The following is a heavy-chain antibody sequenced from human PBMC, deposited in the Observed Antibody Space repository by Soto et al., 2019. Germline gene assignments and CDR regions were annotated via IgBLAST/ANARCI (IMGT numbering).Heavy chain of an antibody. D-gene: IGHD6-13*01. J-gene: IGHJ5*02. Sequence: ASVKVSCKASGYTFTGYYMHWVRQAPGQRLEWMGWINAANGDTKYSPKFQGRVTITRDTSASTAYMELSSLRSEDTAVYYCVRRHVSATGIDWFDLWGQGTLVTV. CDR1: GYTFTGYY. CDR2: INAANGDT. CDR3: VRRHVSATGIDWFDL. V-gene: IGHV1-3*01.